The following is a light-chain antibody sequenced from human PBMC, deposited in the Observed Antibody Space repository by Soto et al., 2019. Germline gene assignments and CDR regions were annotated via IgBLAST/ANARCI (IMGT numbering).Light chain of an antibody. Sequence: SQMTQSPSSAPASVGDRGTMTCRASQGVGGWLAWYQQKPGKVPKLLIYATSSLQNGVSSRFSGRGSGTAFTLTISGLQPEDFATYYGQQSYSTHPITFGQGTRLEIK. V-gene: IGKV1-12*01. CDR2: ATS. CDR1: QGVGGW. CDR3: QQSYSTHPIT. J-gene: IGKJ5*01.